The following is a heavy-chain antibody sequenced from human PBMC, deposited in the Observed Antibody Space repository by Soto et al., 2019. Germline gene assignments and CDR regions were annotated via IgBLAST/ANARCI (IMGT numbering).Heavy chain of an antibody. V-gene: IGHV3-74*01. J-gene: IGHJ1*01. D-gene: IGHD3-16*01. CDR1: GFIFTNYW. CDR3: GRGSGPRGRPY. Sequence: EVQLVESGGGLVQPGGSLRLSCAASGFIFTNYWMHWVRQAPGERLLWVARISGDGTTTTYVDSAKGRFTISKDNAKNTLYLQMNGLRTEDTAVYYCGRGSGPRGRPYWGQGITVTVSS. CDR2: ISGDGTTT.